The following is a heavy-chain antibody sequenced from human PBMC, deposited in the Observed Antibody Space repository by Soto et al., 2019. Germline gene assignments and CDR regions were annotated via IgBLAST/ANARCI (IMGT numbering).Heavy chain of an antibody. CDR1: GFTFSDNY. D-gene: IGHD3-10*01. J-gene: IGHJ5*01. V-gene: IGHV3-11*01. CDR3: VRAPYGFTSWFDS. CDR2: ISSSGTTI. Sequence: QVQLVESGGGLVKPGGSLRLSCAASGFTFSDNYMSWIRQAPGKGLEWVSYISSSGTTIYYADSVKGRFTISRDNAKKSLYLQMDSLRAEDTAVYYCVRAPYGFTSWFDSWGQGTLVTVSS.